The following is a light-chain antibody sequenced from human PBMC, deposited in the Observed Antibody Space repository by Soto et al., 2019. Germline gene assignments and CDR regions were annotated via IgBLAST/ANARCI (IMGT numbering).Light chain of an antibody. J-gene: IGKJ3*01. Sequence: DIQMTQSPSSLSASVGDRVTITCRASQSIASYLNWYQQKPGKAPKLLFYVASSLQSGVPPRFSGSGYGTDFTLTISSLQPEDFATYYYQQSYSSPFTFGPGTKVDI. CDR2: VAS. V-gene: IGKV1-39*01. CDR3: QQSYSSPFT. CDR1: QSIASY.